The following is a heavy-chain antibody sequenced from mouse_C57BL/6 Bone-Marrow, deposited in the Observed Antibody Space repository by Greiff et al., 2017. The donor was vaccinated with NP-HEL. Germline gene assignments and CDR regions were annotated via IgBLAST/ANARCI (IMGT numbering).Heavy chain of an antibody. CDR3: ASDGYGYAMDY. D-gene: IGHD2-3*01. CDR2: INPSTGGT. Sequence: VQLQQSGPELVKPGASVKISCKASGYSFTGYYMNWVKQSPEKSLEWIGEINPSTGGTTYNQKFKAKATLTVDKSSSTAYMQLKSLTSEDSAVYDCASDGYGYAMDYWGQGTSVTVSS. CDR1: GYSFTGYY. V-gene: IGHV1-42*01. J-gene: IGHJ4*01.